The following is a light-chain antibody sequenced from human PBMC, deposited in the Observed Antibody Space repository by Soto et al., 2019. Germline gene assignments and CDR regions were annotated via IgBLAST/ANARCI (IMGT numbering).Light chain of an antibody. CDR3: QRYGSSPRT. V-gene: IGKV3-20*01. CDR1: QSVNSGY. Sequence: EIVLTQSPGTLSLSPGERATLSCRASQSVNSGYLAWYQHTPGQAPRLLIYDTSTRATGIPDRFSGSGSGTDFTLTISRLEPEDFAVFYCQRYGSSPRTFGQGTKVDIK. CDR2: DTS. J-gene: IGKJ1*01.